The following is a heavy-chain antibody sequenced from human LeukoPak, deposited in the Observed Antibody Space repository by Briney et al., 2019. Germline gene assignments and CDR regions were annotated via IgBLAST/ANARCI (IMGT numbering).Heavy chain of an antibody. V-gene: IGHV3-7*01. CDR2: IKQDGSEK. D-gene: IGHD2-2*01. CDR1: GFTFRSYW. Sequence: GGSLRLSCAASGFTFRSYWMTWVRQAPGKGLEWVANIKQDGSEKYYVDSVKGRFTISRDNAKNSLYLQMNSLRAEDTAVYYCARDYCSSTSCYYFDYWGQGTLVTVSS. CDR3: ARDYCSSTSCYYFDY. J-gene: IGHJ4*02.